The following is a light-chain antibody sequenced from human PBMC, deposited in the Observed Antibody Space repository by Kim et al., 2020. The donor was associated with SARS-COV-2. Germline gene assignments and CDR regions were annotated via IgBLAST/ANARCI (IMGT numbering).Light chain of an antibody. CDR2: DVG. Sequence: GQSFTASGTGASCDVAAYSYVTRNQKHPAKAPRFISYDVGDRPSGVSDRVSGSKSGNPASLTISGLQANDEADYYCCSFTTSSTLLFGEGTRLTVL. CDR1: SCDVAAYSY. V-gene: IGLV2-14*03. CDR3: CSFTTSSTLL. J-gene: IGLJ2*01.